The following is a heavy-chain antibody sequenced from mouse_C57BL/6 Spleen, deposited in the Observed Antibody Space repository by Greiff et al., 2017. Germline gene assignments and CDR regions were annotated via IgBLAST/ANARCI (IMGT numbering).Heavy chain of an antibody. V-gene: IGHV3-6*01. CDR3: ARDHYGYGGTTLFAY. D-gene: IGHD2-2*01. CDR1: GYSITSGYY. Sequence: ESGPGLVKPSQSLSLTCSVTGYSITSGYYWNWLRQFPGNKLEWMGYISYDGSNNYNPSLKNRISITRDTSKNQFFLKLNSVTTEDTATYYCARDHYGYGGTTLFAYWGQGTLVTVSA. CDR2: ISYDGSN. J-gene: IGHJ3*01.